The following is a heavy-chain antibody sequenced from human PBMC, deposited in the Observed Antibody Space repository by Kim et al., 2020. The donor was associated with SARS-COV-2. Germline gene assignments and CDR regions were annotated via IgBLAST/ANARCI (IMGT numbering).Heavy chain of an antibody. Sequence: YYTTSLKTRLTISKDTSKNQVVLTMTNMDPVDTATYYCARIPPGREGMDVWGQGTTVTVSS. D-gene: IGHD1-26*01. V-gene: IGHV2-70*01. J-gene: IGHJ6*02. CDR3: ARIPPGREGMDV.